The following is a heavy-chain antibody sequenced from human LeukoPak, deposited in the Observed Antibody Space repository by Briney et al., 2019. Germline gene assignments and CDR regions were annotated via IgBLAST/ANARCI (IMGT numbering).Heavy chain of an antibody. Sequence: PGGSLRLSCVASGFTFSRNGMHWVRQAPGKGLEWVAVIWYDGSNKYYADSVKGRFTISRDNSKNTLYLQMNSLRAEDTAVYYCARDPLGIRMLSLGIDYWGQGTLVTVSS. CDR1: GFTFSRNG. J-gene: IGHJ4*02. D-gene: IGHD3-16*02. V-gene: IGHV3-33*01. CDR2: IWYDGSNK. CDR3: ARDPLGIRMLSLGIDY.